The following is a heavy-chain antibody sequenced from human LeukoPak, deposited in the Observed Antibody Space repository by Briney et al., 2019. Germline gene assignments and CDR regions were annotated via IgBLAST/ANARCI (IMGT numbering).Heavy chain of an antibody. V-gene: IGHV3-48*02. D-gene: IGHD3-10*01. CDR2: VSSSTSTI. J-gene: IGHJ6*02. Sequence: PGGSLRLSCAASGFTFSSYWMNWVRQAPGKGLEWVSYVSSSTSTIYYANSVKGRFTISRDNAKNSLYLQMNSLRDEDTAVYYCARNDGSGRYGMDVWGQGTTVTVSS. CDR1: GFTFSSYW. CDR3: ARNDGSGRYGMDV.